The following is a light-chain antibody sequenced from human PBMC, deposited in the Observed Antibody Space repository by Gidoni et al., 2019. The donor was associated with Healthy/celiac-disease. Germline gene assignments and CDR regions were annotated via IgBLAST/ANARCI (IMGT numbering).Light chain of an antibody. CDR3: QQYNNWPPPFT. Sequence: EIVMTHPPATLSVSPGERATLSCRASQSVSSNLAWYQQKPGQAPRLLIYGASTRATGIPARFSGSGSGTEFTLTISSLQSEDFAVYYCQQYNNWPPPFTFGPGTKVDIK. CDR1: QSVSSN. J-gene: IGKJ3*01. CDR2: GAS. V-gene: IGKV3-15*01.